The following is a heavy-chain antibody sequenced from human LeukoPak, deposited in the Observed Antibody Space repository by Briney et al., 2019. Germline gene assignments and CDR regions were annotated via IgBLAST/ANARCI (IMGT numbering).Heavy chain of an antibody. CDR1: GYTFIAYY. CDR2: LNPGPGGT. D-gene: IGHD1-26*01. CDR3: ARASPVGATQNWFDP. J-gene: IGHJ5*02. Sequence: ASVKVSCKTSGYTFIAYYLHWVRQAPGQGLEWMGWLNPGPGGTLYAQKFQGRVTMTRDMSTSTVYMELSSLRSEDTAVYYCARASPVGATQNWFDPWGQGTLVTVSS. V-gene: IGHV1-46*01.